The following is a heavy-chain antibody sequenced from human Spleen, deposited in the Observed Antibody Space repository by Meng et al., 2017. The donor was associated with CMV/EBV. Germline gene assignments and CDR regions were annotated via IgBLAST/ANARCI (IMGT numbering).Heavy chain of an antibody. D-gene: IGHD5-24*01. V-gene: IGHV1-69*02. J-gene: IGHJ4*02. CDR1: GGTFSSYT. CDR3: ATPLVGRDEYYFDY. Sequence: SVKVSCKASGGTFSSYTISWVRQAPGQGLEWMGRIIPILGIANYAQKFQGRVTITADKSTSTAYMELSSLRSEDTAVYYCATPLVGRDEYYFDYWGQGTLVTVSS. CDR2: IIPILGIA.